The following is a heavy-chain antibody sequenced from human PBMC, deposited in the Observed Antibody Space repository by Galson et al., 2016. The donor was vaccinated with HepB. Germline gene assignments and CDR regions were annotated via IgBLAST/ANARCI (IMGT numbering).Heavy chain of an antibody. J-gene: IGHJ4*02. Sequence: SETLSLTCTVSGGSINDYYWSWIRQPPGKGLGYIGYIYYTGTTNSNPSLKSRLTMSVDTSKNQISLTLRSVTAADTAVYYCARVSRGLNWYYFDHWGQGTLVTVSS. CDR2: IYYTGTT. D-gene: IGHD3-10*01. CDR3: ARVSRGLNWYYFDH. V-gene: IGHV4-59*01. CDR1: GGSINDYY.